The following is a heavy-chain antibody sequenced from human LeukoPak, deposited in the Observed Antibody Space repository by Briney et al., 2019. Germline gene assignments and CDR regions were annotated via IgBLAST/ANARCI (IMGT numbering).Heavy chain of an antibody. J-gene: IGHJ4*02. Sequence: GGSLRLSCAASGFTFSNFAMSWVRQAPGKGLEWVSAISGSGGSTYYADSVKGRFAISRDNSKNTLYLQMNSLRAEDTAMYFCARALSSSWYGVIAYWGQGSLVTVSS. CDR3: ARALSSSWYGVIAY. D-gene: IGHD6-13*01. CDR2: ISGSGGST. V-gene: IGHV3-23*01. CDR1: GFTFSNFA.